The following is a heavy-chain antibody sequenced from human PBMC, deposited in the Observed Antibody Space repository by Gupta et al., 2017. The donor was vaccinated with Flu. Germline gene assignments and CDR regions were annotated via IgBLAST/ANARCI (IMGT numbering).Heavy chain of an antibody. CDR1: GFTFSSYG. D-gene: IGHD6-6*01. CDR2: ISYDGSNK. J-gene: IGHJ4*02. Sequence: QVQLVESGGGVVQPGRSLRLSCAASGFTFSSYGMHWVRQAPGKGLEWVAVISYDGSNKYYADSVKGRFTISRDNSKNTLYLQMNSLRAEDTAVYYCAKCRFLYSSSAGFDYWGQGTLVTVSS. V-gene: IGHV3-30*18. CDR3: AKCRFLYSSSAGFDY.